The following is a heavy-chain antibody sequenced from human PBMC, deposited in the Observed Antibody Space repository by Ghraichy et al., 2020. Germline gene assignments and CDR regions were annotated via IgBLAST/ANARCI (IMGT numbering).Heavy chain of an antibody. J-gene: IGHJ6*02. D-gene: IGHD2-15*01. CDR1: GFTFSSYW. V-gene: IGHV3-74*01. CDR3: ARDPTGYCSGGSCYYYYGMDV. Sequence: GGSLRLSCAASGFTFSSYWMHWVRQAPGKGLVWVSRINSDGSSTSYADSVKGRFTISRDNAKNTLYLQMNSLRAEDTAVYYCARDPTGYCSGGSCYYYYGMDVWGQGTTVTVSS. CDR2: INSDGSST.